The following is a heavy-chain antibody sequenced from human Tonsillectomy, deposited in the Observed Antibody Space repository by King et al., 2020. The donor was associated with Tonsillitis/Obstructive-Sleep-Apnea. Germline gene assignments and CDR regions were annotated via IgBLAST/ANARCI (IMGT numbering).Heavy chain of an antibody. Sequence: VQLVESGGGLVQPGRSLRLSCAAFGFTFDDYAMHWVRQAPGKGLEWVAGISWNSGSIGYADSVKGRFSISRDNAKNSLYLQMNSLRAEDTALYYCAKDRGWELQNFEYWGQGTLVTVSS. J-gene: IGHJ4*02. D-gene: IGHD1-26*01. V-gene: IGHV3-9*01. CDR2: ISWNSGSI. CDR1: GFTFDDYA. CDR3: AKDRGWELQNFEY.